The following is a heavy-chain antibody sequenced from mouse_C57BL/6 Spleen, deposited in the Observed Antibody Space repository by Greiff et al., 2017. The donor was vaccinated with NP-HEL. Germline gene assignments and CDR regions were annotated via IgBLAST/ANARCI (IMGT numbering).Heavy chain of an antibody. CDR1: GYTFTDYY. D-gene: IGHD6-1*01. J-gene: IGHJ4*01. V-gene: IGHV1-26*01. Sequence: EVQLQQSGPELVKPGASVKISCKASGYTFTDYYMNWVKQSHGKSLEWMGDINPNNGGTSYNQKFKGKATLTVDKSSSTAYMERRSLTSEDSAVYYCASPAFYAMDYWGQGTSVTVSS. CDR2: INPNNGGT. CDR3: ASPAFYAMDY.